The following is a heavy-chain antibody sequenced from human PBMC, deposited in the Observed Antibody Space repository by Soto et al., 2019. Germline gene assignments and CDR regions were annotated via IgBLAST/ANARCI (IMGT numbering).Heavy chain of an antibody. CDR2: LWSDGSNT. V-gene: IGHV3-33*01. CDR1: GFTFSNYG. D-gene: IGHD3-22*01. CDR3: ARALTYYYDIDY. Sequence: GGSLRLSCASSGFTFSNYGMHWVRQAPGKGLEWVTVLWSDGSNTYYADSVKGRFTISRDNAKNMLHLQMNSLRAEDTAVYYCARALTYYYDIDYWGQGTLVTVSS. J-gene: IGHJ4*02.